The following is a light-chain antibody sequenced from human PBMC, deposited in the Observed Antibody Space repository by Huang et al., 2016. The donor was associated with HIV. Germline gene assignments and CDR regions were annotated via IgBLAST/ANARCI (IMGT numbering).Light chain of an antibody. V-gene: IGKV3D-15*01. Sequence: EIVVTQSPATLSVSPGGRATLSCRASQSVSSDLAWYQQKPGQSPRRLMYGASTRATGFPARFSGSGSGTEFTLTISSLQSEDFAVYYCQQYNKWPHTFGQGTKLEI. CDR3: QQYNKWPHT. J-gene: IGKJ2*01. CDR1: QSVSSD. CDR2: GAS.